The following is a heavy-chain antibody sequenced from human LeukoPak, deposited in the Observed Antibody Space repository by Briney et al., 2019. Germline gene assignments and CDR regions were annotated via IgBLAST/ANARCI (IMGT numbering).Heavy chain of an antibody. CDR2: IYPSECGT. CDR1: GYTFTRYY. J-gene: IGHJ5*02. V-gene: IGHV1-46*01. Sequence: ASVKVSCKASGYTFTRYYIHWVRQAPGQGLEWMGVIYPSECGTKYAQTVRGRISMTRDMSTNTVYMELSSLRSEDTAVYYCARDVPGGVSGYNAWGQGTLVSVSS. D-gene: IGHD3-22*01. CDR3: ARDVPGGVSGYNA.